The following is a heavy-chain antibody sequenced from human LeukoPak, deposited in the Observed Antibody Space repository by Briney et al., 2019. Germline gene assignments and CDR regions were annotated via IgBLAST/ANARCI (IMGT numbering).Heavy chain of an antibody. D-gene: IGHD6-13*01. CDR2: ISGSGDST. Sequence: GGSLRLSCAASGFTFSNYGMSRVRQAPGKGLEWVSSISGSGDSTYYADSVKGRFTISRDNSKNTLYLQMNSLRAEDTAVYYCAKTAGIAAAADFDYWGQGTLVTVSS. CDR1: GFTFSNYG. CDR3: AKTAGIAAAADFDY. V-gene: IGHV3-23*01. J-gene: IGHJ4*02.